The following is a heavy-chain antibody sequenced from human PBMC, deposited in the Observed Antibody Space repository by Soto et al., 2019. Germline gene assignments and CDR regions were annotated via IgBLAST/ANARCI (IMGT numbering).Heavy chain of an antibody. CDR1: GGSISSGGYY. Sequence: SETLSLTCTVSGGSISSGGYYWSWIRQHPGKGLEWIGYIYYSGSTYYNPSLKSRVTISVDTSKNQFSLKLSSVTAADTAVYYCARVGDTAMVHFDYWGQGTLVTVSS. V-gene: IGHV4-31*03. CDR3: ARVGDTAMVHFDY. CDR2: IYYSGST. J-gene: IGHJ4*02. D-gene: IGHD5-18*01.